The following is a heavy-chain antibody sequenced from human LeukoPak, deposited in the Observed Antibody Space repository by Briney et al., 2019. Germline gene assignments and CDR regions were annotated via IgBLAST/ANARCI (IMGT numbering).Heavy chain of an antibody. Sequence: GGSLRLSCAASGFTFSGYAMNWVRQAPGKGLEWVSGISGGGGSTDYADSVKSRFTISRDNSKNTLYLQMNSLRVEDTAVYYCAKDPYDILTGYGIDYWGQGTQVIVSS. CDR1: GFTFSGYA. J-gene: IGHJ4*02. CDR3: AKDPYDILTGYGIDY. CDR2: ISGGGGST. D-gene: IGHD3-9*01. V-gene: IGHV3-23*01.